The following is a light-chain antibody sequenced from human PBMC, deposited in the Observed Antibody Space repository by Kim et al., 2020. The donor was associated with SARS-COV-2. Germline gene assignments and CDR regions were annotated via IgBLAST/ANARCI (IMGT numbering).Light chain of an antibody. J-gene: IGKJ1*01. CDR2: AAS. Sequence: LSPGERATLSCRASQTVSRNQLAWYQQKPGQPPRLLISAASSRATGIPDRFSGSGSGTDFSLTISRLEPEDCAVYYCQQYGNSRTFGQGTKVDIK. V-gene: IGKV3-20*01. CDR3: QQYGNSRT. CDR1: QTVSRNQ.